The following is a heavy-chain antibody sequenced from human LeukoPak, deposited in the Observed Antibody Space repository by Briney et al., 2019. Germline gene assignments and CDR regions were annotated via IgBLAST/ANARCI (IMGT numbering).Heavy chain of an antibody. J-gene: IGHJ5*02. CDR2: ISSDESST. CDR3: KKNPAGRNCFDP. V-gene: IGHV3-74*01. CDR1: GFTFSHHW. Sequence: GGSLRLSCAASGFTFSHHWMHWVRQAPGKGLVWVSHISSDESSTTYADSVKGRFTISRDNRKNTLYLQMNSLRVEDTAMYYCKKNPAGRNCFDPWGRETRVPVSS.